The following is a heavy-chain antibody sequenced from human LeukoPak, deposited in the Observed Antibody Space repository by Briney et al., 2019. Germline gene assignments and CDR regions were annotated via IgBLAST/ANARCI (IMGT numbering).Heavy chain of an antibody. Sequence: ASVKVSCKASRYSFTKYYMHWMRQAPGQGLEWMRVINPRDGGTSFAQKFQGRVTMTRDTSTSTVYMGLSSLRSEDTAVYYCATYGSGVQASFDYWGQGSLVTVSS. J-gene: IGHJ4*02. CDR1: RYSFTKYY. CDR3: ATYGSGVQASFDY. D-gene: IGHD3-10*01. V-gene: IGHV1-46*01. CDR2: INPRDGGT.